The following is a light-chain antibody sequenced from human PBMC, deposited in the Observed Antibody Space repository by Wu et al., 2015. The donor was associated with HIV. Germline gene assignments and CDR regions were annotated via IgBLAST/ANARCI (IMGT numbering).Light chain of an antibody. CDR3: QQYNNWPLT. J-gene: IGKJ4*01. CDR1: QPVSIVY. Sequence: EIVLTQSPGTLSLSPGESATLSCRASQPVSIVYLAWYQQTPGQAPRLLIYGASSRATGIPDRFSGSGSGTEFTLTISSLQSEDFAVYYCQQYNNWPLTFGGGTKVEIK. V-gene: IGKV3D-15*01. CDR2: GAS.